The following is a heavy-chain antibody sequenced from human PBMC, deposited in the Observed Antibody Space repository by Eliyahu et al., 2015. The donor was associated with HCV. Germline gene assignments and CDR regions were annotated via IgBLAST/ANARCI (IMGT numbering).Heavy chain of an antibody. J-gene: IGHJ4*02. D-gene: IGHD2-21*02. CDR2: IRGSGGTT. Sequence: EVQLLESGGGLVQPGGSLRLSCTASGFXFSNYAMSWVPPGPGEGAGGVSGIRGSGGTTYYADSVKGRFTISRDNSKNTLYLQMNSLRAEDTAVYYCAKFETGVSAIFLLDYWGQGTLVTVSS. CDR3: AKFETGVSAIFLLDY. V-gene: IGHV3-23*01. CDR1: GFXFSNYA.